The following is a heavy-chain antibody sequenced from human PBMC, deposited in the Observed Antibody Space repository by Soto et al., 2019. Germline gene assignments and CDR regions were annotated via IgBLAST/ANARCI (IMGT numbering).Heavy chain of an antibody. CDR1: GVTCTTAG. CDR2: IRSKSDGGTT. V-gene: IGHV3-15*07. J-gene: IGHJ4*01. CDR3: TTDSHYPGILVRFDY. Sequence: GLPQRLSCAAVGVTCTTAGINCVRKNPGKGLEWVGRIRSKSDGGTTDFAAPVKGRFAISRDDSKHTVYLQMNSLRTEDTAVYYCTTDSHYPGILVRFDYWGLGTLVTVSS. D-gene: IGHD6-6*01.